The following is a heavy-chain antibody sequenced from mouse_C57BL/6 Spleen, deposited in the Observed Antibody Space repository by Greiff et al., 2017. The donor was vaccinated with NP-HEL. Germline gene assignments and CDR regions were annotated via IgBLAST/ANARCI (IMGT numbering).Heavy chain of an antibody. CDR1: GYAFSSSW. J-gene: IGHJ4*01. CDR2: IYPGDGDT. CDR3: ARGEIFYAMDY. Sequence: QVQLQQSGPELVKPGASVKISCKASGYAFSSSWMNWVKQRPGKGLEWIGRIYPGDGDTNYNGKFKGKATLTADKSSSTAYMQLSSLTSEDSAVYFCARGEIFYAMDYWGQGTSVTVSS. V-gene: IGHV1-82*01.